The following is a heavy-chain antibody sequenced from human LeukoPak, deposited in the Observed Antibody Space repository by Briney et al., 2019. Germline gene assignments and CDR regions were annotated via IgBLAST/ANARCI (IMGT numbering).Heavy chain of an antibody. CDR1: GYTFTSYG. Sequence: AASVKVSCKASGYTFTSYGISWVRPAPGQGLEWMGWISAYNGNTNYAQKLQGRVTMTTDTSTSTAYMELRSLRSDDTAVYYCARAVITMVRGALPPSYWGQGTLVTVSS. V-gene: IGHV1-18*01. D-gene: IGHD3-10*01. CDR3: ARAVITMVRGALPPSY. J-gene: IGHJ4*02. CDR2: ISAYNGNT.